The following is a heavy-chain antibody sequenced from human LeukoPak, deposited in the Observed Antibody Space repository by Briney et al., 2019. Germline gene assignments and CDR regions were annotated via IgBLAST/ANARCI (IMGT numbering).Heavy chain of an antibody. CDR3: AREHYDFWSGYPDY. J-gene: IGHJ4*02. D-gene: IGHD3-3*01. CDR2: ISGSGGST. CDR1: GFTFSSYA. V-gene: IGHV3-23*01. Sequence: GGSLRLSCAASGFTFSSYAMSWVRQAPGKGLEWVSAISGSGGSTYYADSVKGRFTISRDNSKNTLYLQMNSLRAEDTAVYYCAREHYDFWSGYPDYWGQGTLVTFSS.